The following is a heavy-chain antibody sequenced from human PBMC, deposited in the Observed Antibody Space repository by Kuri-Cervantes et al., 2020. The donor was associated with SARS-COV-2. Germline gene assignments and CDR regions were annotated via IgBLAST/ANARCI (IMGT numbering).Heavy chain of an antibody. J-gene: IGHJ4*02. CDR3: AREEGGELGEAFDY. V-gene: IGHV3-21*01. Sequence: GGSLRLSCAASGFTFGGYSMDWIRQAPGKGLKWVASIDSSSYYIYHADSVKGRLTISRDNAKTSLYLQMNSLKLEDTAVYYCAREEGGELGEAFDYWGQGALVTVSS. CDR1: GFTFGGYS. CDR2: IDSSSYYI. D-gene: IGHD7-27*01.